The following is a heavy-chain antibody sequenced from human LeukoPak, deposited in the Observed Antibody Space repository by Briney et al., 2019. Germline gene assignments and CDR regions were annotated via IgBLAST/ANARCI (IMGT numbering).Heavy chain of an antibody. CDR2: IYYSGST. CDR1: GGSISSSSYY. CDR3: ASLFYYDSSGYYWDFDY. Sequence: SETLSLTCTVSGGSISSSSYYWGWIRQPPGKGLEWIGSIYYSGSTYYNPSLKSRVTISVGTSKNQFSLKLSSVTAADTAVYYCASLFYYDSSGYYWDFDYWGQGTLVTVSS. J-gene: IGHJ4*02. D-gene: IGHD3-22*01. V-gene: IGHV4-39*07.